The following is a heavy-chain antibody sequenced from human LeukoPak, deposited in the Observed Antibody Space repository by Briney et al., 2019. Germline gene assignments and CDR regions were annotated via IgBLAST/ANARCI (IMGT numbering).Heavy chain of an antibody. V-gene: IGHV4-4*07. CDR1: GGSISSYY. CDR3: AREIVRGHYYYGMDV. Sequence: SETLSLTCTVSGGSISSYYWSWIRQPAGKGLEWIGRIYTSGSTNYNPSLKSRVTMPVDTSKNQFSLKLSSVAAADTAVYYCAREIVRGHYYYGMDVWGQGTTVTVSS. J-gene: IGHJ6*02. CDR2: IYTSGST. D-gene: IGHD2-21*01.